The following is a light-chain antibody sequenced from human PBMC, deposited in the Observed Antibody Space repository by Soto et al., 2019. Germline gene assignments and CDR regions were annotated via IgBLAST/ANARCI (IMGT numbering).Light chain of an antibody. CDR2: AAS. CDR3: QMYNSAPPGT. J-gene: IGKJ1*01. Sequence: IQLTQSPSSLSASVGDRVTITCRASQGISSSLGWYQQKPGKAPKLLIYAASTLQSGVPSRFSGSGYGTDFTLTISSLQSEDVATYYCQMYNSAPPGTFGQGTKVDIK. V-gene: IGKV1-9*01. CDR1: QGISSS.